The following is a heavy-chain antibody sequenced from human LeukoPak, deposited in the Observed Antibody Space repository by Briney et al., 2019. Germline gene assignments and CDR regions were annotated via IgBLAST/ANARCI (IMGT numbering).Heavy chain of an antibody. CDR1: SASITSSPYY. V-gene: IGHV4-39*01. CDR3: ARLKYYYDSSGYRAEYFQH. CDR2: IYYSGST. Sequence: SETLSLTCTVSSASITSSPYYWGWIRQPPGKGLEWIGSIYYSGSTYYNPSLKSRVTISVDTSKNQFSLKLSSVTAADTAVYYCARLKYYYDSSGYRAEYFQHWGQGTLVTASS. J-gene: IGHJ1*01. D-gene: IGHD3-22*01.